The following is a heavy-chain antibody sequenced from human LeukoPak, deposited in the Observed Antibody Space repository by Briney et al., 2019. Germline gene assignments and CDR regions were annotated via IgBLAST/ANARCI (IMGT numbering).Heavy chain of an antibody. V-gene: IGHV4-39*07. CDR3: ATEGNYYDSSGYYFRAFDI. CDR1: GGSLSSSSYY. Sequence: SETLSLTCTVSGGSLSSSSYYWGWLRQPPGRGLEWVGSIYYSGSTYYDPSLKSRVTISVDTSKKQFSLKLSSVTAADTAVYYCATEGNYYDSSGYYFRAFDIWGQGTMVTVSS. D-gene: IGHD3-22*01. J-gene: IGHJ3*02. CDR2: IYYSGST.